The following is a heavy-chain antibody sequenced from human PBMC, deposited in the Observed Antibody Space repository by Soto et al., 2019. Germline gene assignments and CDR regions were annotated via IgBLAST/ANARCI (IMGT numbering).Heavy chain of an antibody. CDR2: INGDGSDT. CDR3: ARCPINYYGMDV. J-gene: IGHJ6*02. CDR1: GFAFSSYW. V-gene: IGHV3-74*03. Sequence: EVQLVESGGGLVQPGGSLRLSCGASGFAFSSYWMHWVRQAPGKGLVWVSRINGDGSDTKYADSVKGRFTISRDNAKNTVYLQMNSLRADDTAVYYCARCPINYYGMDVWGQGTTVTVSS.